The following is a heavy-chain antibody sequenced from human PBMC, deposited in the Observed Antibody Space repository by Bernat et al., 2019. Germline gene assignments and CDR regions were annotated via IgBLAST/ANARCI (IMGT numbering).Heavy chain of an antibody. CDR3: AGDPADSLTRNWFDP. J-gene: IGHJ5*02. D-gene: IGHD4-4*01. CDR2: ISRISSHI. CDR1: GFTFSDFS. V-gene: IGHV3-21*05. Sequence: EMQLVESGGGLVKPGGSLRLSCTASGFTFSDFSMNWVRQAPGKGLEWLSYISRISSHIYYADSVKGRFTISRDNATSTLYLQMNGLRADDTAVYYCAGDPADSLTRNWFDPWDQGTLVTVSS.